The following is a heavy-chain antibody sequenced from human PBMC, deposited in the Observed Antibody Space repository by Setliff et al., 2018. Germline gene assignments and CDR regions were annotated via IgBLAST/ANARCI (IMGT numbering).Heavy chain of an antibody. J-gene: IGHJ4*02. D-gene: IGHD2-21*01. CDR1: GGYLSGSC. V-gene: IGHV4-4*07. CDR3: ASHVVMEPATPDVFDC. Sequence: PSETLSLTCSVSGGYLSGSCWTFIRQPAGKGLECIGRYYTIGNPHYHPSLRSRVTISGDTSKKQFSLKMNSVTAADTAVYYCASHVVMEPATPDVFDCWGQGTLVTVSS. CDR2: YYTIGNP.